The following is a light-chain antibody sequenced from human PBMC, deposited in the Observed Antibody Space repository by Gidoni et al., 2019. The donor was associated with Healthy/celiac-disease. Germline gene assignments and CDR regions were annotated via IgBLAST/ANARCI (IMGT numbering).Light chain of an antibody. V-gene: IGKV3-11*01. CDR3: QQRSNWPPGIP. J-gene: IGKJ5*01. CDR2: DAS. Sequence: EIVLTQSPATLSLSPGERATLSCRASQSVSSYLAWYQQKPGQAPRLLIYDASNRATGIPARFSGSGSGTDFTLTIRSLEPEDFAVYYCQQRSNWPPGIPFGQGTRLEIK. CDR1: QSVSSY.